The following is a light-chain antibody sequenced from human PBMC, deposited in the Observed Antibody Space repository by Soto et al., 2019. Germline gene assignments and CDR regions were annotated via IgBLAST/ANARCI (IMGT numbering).Light chain of an antibody. J-gene: IGKJ1*01. CDR3: QQYYSTPLT. CDR1: QSVLYSSNNKNY. V-gene: IGKV4-1*01. CDR2: WAS. Sequence: DIVMTQSPDSLAVSLGERATINCKSSQSVLYSSNNKNYLAWYQQKPGQPPKLLIYWASARESGVTDRFSGSGSGTDFTLTISSLQAEDVAIYHCQQYYSTPLTFGQGTKVEIK.